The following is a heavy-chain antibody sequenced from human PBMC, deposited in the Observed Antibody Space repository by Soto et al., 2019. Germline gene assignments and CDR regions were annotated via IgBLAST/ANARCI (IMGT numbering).Heavy chain of an antibody. D-gene: IGHD4-17*01. V-gene: IGHV2-5*02. J-gene: IGHJ3*01. CDR2: IYWDDDK. CDR3: AHSGLSESRYGADAFDF. Sequence: QITLRESGPTLVKPTQTLTLTCTFSGFSLDASAVGVGWIRQPPGKALEWLPLIYWDDDKRYNTSLKSRLTLAKDASKNSVVPTKTNVDPVDTATYYCAHSGLSESRYGADAFDFWGQGTMVTVSS. CDR1: GFSLDASAVG.